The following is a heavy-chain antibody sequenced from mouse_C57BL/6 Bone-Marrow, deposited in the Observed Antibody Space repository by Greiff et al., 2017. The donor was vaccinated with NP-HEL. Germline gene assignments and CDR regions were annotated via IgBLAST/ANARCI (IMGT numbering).Heavy chain of an antibody. CDR1: GFNIKDYY. CDR3: ASAQRPAWFAY. Sequence: EVKLVESGAELVKPGASVKLSCTASGFNIKDYYMHWVKQRTEQGLEWIGRIDPEDGETKYAPKFQGKATITADTSSNTAYLQLSSLTSEDTAVYYCASAQRPAWFAYWGQGTLVTVSA. J-gene: IGHJ3*01. CDR2: IDPEDGET. V-gene: IGHV14-2*01.